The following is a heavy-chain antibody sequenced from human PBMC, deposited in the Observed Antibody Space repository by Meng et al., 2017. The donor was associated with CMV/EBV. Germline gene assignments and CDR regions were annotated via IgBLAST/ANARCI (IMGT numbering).Heavy chain of an antibody. CDR2: INPSGGST. Sequence: ASVKVSCKASGYTFTSYYMHWVRQAPGQGLEWMGIINPSGGSTSYAHKFQGRVTMTRDTSTSTVYMELSSLRSEDTAVCYCARASGYADAFDIWGQGTMVTVSS. J-gene: IGHJ3*02. CDR1: GYTFTSYY. V-gene: IGHV1-46*01. CDR3: ARASGYADAFDI. D-gene: IGHD5-18*01.